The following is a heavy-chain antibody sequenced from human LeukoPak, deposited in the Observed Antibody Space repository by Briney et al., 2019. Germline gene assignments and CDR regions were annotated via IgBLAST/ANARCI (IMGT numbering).Heavy chain of an antibody. CDR1: GFTFSSYA. V-gene: IGHV3-30*04. CDR3: NRRLGRYYYGMDV. J-gene: IGHJ6*04. CDR2: ISYDGSNK. Sequence: GGSLRLSCAASGFTFSSYAMSWVRQAPGKGLEWVAVISYDGSNKYYADSVKGRFTISRDNSKNTLYLQMNSLRAEDTAVYYCNRRLGRYYYGMDVWGKGTTVTVSS. D-gene: IGHD3-9*01.